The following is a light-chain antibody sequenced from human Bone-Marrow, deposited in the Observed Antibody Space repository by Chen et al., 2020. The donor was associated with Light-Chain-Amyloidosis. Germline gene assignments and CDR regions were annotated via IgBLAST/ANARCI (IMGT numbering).Light chain of an antibody. CDR2: EGS. J-gene: IGLJ3*02. CDR1: SSDVGSYNL. CDR3: CSYAGSSRV. V-gene: IGLV2-23*01. Sequence: QSALTQPASVSGSPGQSITISCTGTSSDVGSYNLVSWYQQHPGKAPKLMIYEGSKRPSGVSNRFSGSKSGNTASLPISGLQAEDEADYYCCSYAGSSRVFGGGTKLTVL.